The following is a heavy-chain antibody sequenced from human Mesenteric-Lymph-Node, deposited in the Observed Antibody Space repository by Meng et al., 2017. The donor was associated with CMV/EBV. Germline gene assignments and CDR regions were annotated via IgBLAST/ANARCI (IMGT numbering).Heavy chain of an antibody. CDR1: GFTFNDYA. D-gene: IGHD1-14*01. Sequence: SCAASGFTFNDYAMHWVRQAPGKGLEWVSGIYAKTNGTDYADSVKGRFTISRDSAQNSLYLHLQMDSLRPEDTALYYCIGESQPGGCDYWGQGTLVTVSS. CDR3: IGESQPGGCDY. CDR2: IYAKTNGT. V-gene: IGHV3-9*01. J-gene: IGHJ4*02.